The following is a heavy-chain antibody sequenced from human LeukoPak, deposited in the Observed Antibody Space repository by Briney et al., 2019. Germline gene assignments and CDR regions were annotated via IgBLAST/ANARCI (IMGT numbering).Heavy chain of an antibody. D-gene: IGHD3-3*01. J-gene: IGHJ4*02. CDR1: GYTFTTYD. CDR3: ARGFTIFGVVRY. Sequence: SVKVSCKASGYTFTTYDISWVRQAPGQGLEWMGGIIPIFGTANYAQKFQGRVTITTDESTSTAYMELSSLRSEDTAVYYCARGFTIFGVVRYWGQGTLVTVSS. V-gene: IGHV1-69*05. CDR2: IIPIFGTA.